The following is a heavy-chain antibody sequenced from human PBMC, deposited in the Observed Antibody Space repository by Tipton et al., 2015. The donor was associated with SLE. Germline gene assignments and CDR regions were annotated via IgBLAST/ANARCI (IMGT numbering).Heavy chain of an antibody. Sequence: TLSLTCTVSGGSISSGGYYWSWIRQHPGKGLEWIGYIYYSGSTYYNPSLKSRVTISVDTSKNQFSLKLSSVTAADPAVYYCARECIAAAGRDYYYYYMDVWGKGTPVTVSS. J-gene: IGHJ6*03. CDR3: ARECIAAAGRDYYYYYMDV. CDR2: IYYSGST. D-gene: IGHD6-13*01. V-gene: IGHV4-31*03. CDR1: GGSISSGGYY.